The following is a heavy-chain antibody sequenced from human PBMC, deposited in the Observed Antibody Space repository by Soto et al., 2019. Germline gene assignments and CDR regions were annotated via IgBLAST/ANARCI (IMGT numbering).Heavy chain of an antibody. CDR1: GYTFTTYA. V-gene: IGHV1-3*01. CDR2: INAGNGNT. J-gene: IGHJ4*02. Sequence: SVKVSCKASGYTFTTYAIYWVRQAPGQILEWMGWINAGNGNTSNSQKLQGRVTMTTDTSTSTAYMELRSLRSDDTAVYYCARGLWFGEFSPGKFDNGGKGTLVTVAS. D-gene: IGHD3-10*01. CDR3: ARGLWFGEFSPGKFDN.